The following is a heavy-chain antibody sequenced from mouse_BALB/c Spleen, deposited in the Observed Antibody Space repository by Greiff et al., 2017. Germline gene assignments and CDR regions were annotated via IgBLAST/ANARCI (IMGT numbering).Heavy chain of an antibody. J-gene: IGHJ2*01. CDR1: GFTFSDYY. V-gene: IGHV5-4*02. CDR2: ISDGGSYT. Sequence: EVMLVESGGGLVKPGGSLKLSCAASGFTFSDYYMYWVRQTPEKRLEWVATISDGGSYTYYPDSVKGRFTISRDNAKNNLYLQMSSLKSEDTAMYYCARENYRYLGYFDYWGQGTTLTVSS. CDR3: ARENYRYLGYFDY. D-gene: IGHD2-14*01.